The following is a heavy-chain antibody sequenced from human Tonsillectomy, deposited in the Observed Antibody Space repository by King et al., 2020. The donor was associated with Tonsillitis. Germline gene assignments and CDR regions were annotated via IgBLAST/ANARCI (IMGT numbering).Heavy chain of an antibody. Sequence: QLQESGPGLVKPSETLSLTCTVSGGSISSSSYYWSWIRQPPGEGLEWIGYIYSSGTTDYNPSLKSRVTVSVDTSKNQFSLKVSSVTTADTAVYYCARVYGSSWYWFDPWGQETLVTVSS. CDR1: GGSISSSSYY. J-gene: IGHJ5*02. V-gene: IGHV4-61*01. CDR3: ARVYGSSWYWFDP. D-gene: IGHD6-13*01. CDR2: IYSSGTT.